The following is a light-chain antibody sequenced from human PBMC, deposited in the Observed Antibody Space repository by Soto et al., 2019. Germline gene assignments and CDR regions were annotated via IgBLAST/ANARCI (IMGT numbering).Light chain of an antibody. CDR3: CSSAPESXYV. V-gene: IGLV2-23*01. CDR2: KGT. Sequence: QSALAQPASVSGSPGQSITISCTGTSSDVGAYNSVSWYQQHPHKAPQVIIYKGTQRPSGISNRFSGSTSGTVASLTISGLQADDEADYFCCSSAPESXYVFGTGTXLTXL. CDR1: SSDVGAYNS. J-gene: IGLJ1*01.